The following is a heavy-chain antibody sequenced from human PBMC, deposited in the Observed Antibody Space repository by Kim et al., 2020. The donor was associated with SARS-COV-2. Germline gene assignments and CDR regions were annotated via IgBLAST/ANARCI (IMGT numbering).Heavy chain of an antibody. Sequence: GGSLRLSCAASGFTFSSYEMHWVRQRIGKGLEWVSAIGAAGDTFYAGSVKGRFTISRENAKNSLSLQMDSLRAGDTAVYYCARELYGSGTKELDVWGQGTTVTVSS. CDR2: IGAAGDT. D-gene: IGHD3-10*01. CDR3: ARELYGSGTKELDV. J-gene: IGHJ6*02. CDR1: GFTFSSYE. V-gene: IGHV3-13*04.